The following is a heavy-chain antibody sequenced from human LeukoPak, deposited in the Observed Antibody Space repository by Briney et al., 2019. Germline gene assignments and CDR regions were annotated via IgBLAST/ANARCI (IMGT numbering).Heavy chain of an antibody. V-gene: IGHV3-23*01. CDR1: GFTFSSYA. Sequence: GGSLRLSCAASGFTFSSYAMSWVRQAPVKGLGWVSTISGGGSLTYYADSVKGRFTISRDNSMKTLYLQMNSLRAEDTAVYYCAKLIDSGSYYKYDYWGQGILVTVSS. CDR2: ISGGGSLT. CDR3: AKLIDSGSYYKYDY. J-gene: IGHJ4*02. D-gene: IGHD3-10*01.